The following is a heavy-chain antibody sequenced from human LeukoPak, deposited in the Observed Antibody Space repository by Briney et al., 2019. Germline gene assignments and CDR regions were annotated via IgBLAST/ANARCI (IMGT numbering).Heavy chain of an antibody. Sequence: SETLSLTCTVSGGSISSSSYYWGWIRQPPGKGLEWIGSIYYSGSTYYNPSLKSRVTISVDTSKNQFSLKLSSVTAADTAVYYCARARRSGYSDYWGQGTLVTVSS. CDR2: IYYSGST. J-gene: IGHJ4*02. CDR1: GGSISSSSYY. V-gene: IGHV4-39*07. D-gene: IGHD5-12*01. CDR3: ARARRSGYSDY.